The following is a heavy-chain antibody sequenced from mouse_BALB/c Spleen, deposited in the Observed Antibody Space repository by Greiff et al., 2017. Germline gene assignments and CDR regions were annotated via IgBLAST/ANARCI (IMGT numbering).Heavy chain of an antibody. J-gene: IGHJ3*01. CDR1: GYAFSSSW. CDR3: AKTESYYDYDGAWFAY. Sequence: VQLHQSGPELVKPGASVKISCKASGYAFSSSWMNWVKQRPGQGLEWIGRIYPGDGDTNYNGKFKGKATLTADKSSSTAYMQLSSLTSVDSAVYFCAKTESYYDYDGAWFAYWGQGTLVTVSA. D-gene: IGHD2-4*01. CDR2: IYPGDGDT. V-gene: IGHV1-82*01.